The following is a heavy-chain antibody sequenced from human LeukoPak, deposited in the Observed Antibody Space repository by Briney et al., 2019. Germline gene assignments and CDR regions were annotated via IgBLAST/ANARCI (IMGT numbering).Heavy chain of an antibody. Sequence: ASVKVSCKASGYTFTGYYMHWVRQAPGRGLEWMGRINPNSGGTNYAQKFQGRVTMTRDTSISTAYMELSRLRSDDTAVYYCARWIAARSPSIDWGQGTLVTVSS. V-gene: IGHV1-2*06. CDR1: GYTFTGYY. CDR2: INPNSGGT. J-gene: IGHJ4*02. D-gene: IGHD6-6*01. CDR3: ARWIAARSPSID.